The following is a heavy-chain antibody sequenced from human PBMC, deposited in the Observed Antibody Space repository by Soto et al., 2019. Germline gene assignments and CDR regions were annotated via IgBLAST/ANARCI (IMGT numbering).Heavy chain of an antibody. Sequence: ASVTVSCKASGYTFTGHYMHWVRQAPRQGLEWMGWINTYNGNTNHAQKLQGRVTMTTDTSTSTAYMELRSLRTDDTAVYYCARGVGSGTYYNQYNWFDPWGQGTLVTVSS. CDR1: GYTFTGHY. J-gene: IGHJ5*02. D-gene: IGHD3-10*01. CDR2: INTYNGNT. V-gene: IGHV1-18*04. CDR3: ARGVGSGTYYNQYNWFDP.